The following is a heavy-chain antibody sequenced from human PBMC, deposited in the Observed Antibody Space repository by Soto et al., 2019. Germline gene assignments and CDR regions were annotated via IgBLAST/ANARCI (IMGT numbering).Heavy chain of an antibody. CDR2: ISTYNGNT. Sequence: QVQLVQSGGEVKKPGASVNISCKATGYTFISYSINWVRQAPGQGLEWMGWISTYNGNTKYAQSLQGRVTLTRDTSTNTAFMEIRGLRSDDTAICYCAREGAHSTGWYDYFDQWGQGTLVAVSS. J-gene: IGHJ4*02. D-gene: IGHD6-13*01. CDR1: GYTFISYS. CDR3: AREGAHSTGWYDYFDQ. V-gene: IGHV1-18*04.